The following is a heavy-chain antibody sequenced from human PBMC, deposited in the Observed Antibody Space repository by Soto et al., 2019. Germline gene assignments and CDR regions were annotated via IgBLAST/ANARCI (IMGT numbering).Heavy chain of an antibody. CDR2: IYYSGST. D-gene: IGHD1-26*01. CDR3: ASHFSGSLNAFDI. J-gene: IGHJ3*02. Sequence: LSLACTFSGGSISCSSYYWGWIRQPPGKGLEWIGSIYYSGSTYYNPSLKSLVTISVDTSKNQFSLKLSSVTAADTAVYYCASHFSGSLNAFDIWGQGKMVTVSS. V-gene: IGHV4-39*01. CDR1: GGSISCSSYY.